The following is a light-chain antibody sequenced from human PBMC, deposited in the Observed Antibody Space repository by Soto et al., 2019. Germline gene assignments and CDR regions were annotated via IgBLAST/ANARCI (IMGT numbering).Light chain of an antibody. CDR2: EVS. CDR3: SSYTSSTNYV. V-gene: IGLV2-14*01. J-gene: IGLJ1*01. Sequence: QSALTQPASVSGSPGQSLTISCTGTSIDIAPYNYVSWYQQHPGKAPKLIIYEVSYRPSGISNRFSGSKPGNTASLTISGLQDEDEADYYCSSYTSSTNYVFGTGTKVTVL. CDR1: SIDIAPYNY.